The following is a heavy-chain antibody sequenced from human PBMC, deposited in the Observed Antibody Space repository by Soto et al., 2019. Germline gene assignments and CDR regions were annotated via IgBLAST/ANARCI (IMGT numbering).Heavy chain of an antibody. CDR3: ARTTIEYYDFWSGYLGPEHNWFDP. Sequence: SQTLSLTCAISGDSVSSNSAAWNWIRQSPSRGLEWLGRTYYRSKWHNDYAVSVKSRITINPDTSKNQFSLKLSSVTAADTAVYYCARTTIEYYDFWSGYLGPEHNWFDPWGQGTLVTVSS. J-gene: IGHJ5*02. V-gene: IGHV6-1*01. D-gene: IGHD3-3*01. CDR1: GDSVSSNSAA. CDR2: TYYRSKWHN.